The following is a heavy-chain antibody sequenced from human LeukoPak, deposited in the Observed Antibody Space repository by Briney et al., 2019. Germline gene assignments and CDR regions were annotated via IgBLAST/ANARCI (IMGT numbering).Heavy chain of an antibody. CDR3: ARAVWKWLVPVSFDY. CDR1: GGTFSSYA. Sequence: GASVKVSCKASGGTFSSYAISWVRQAPGQGLEWMGGTIPIFGTANYAQKFQGRVTITADESTSTAYMELSSLRSEDTAVYYCARAVWKWLVPVSFDYWGQGTLVTVSS. J-gene: IGHJ4*02. V-gene: IGHV1-69*13. CDR2: TIPIFGTA. D-gene: IGHD6-19*01.